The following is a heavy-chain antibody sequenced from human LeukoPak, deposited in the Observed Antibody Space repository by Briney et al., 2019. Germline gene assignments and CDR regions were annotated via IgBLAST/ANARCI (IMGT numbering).Heavy chain of an antibody. V-gene: IGHV3-64D*06. CDR2: ISTNGGTT. CDR1: RFTFTSYA. CDR3: VGYASGSYKVDY. J-gene: IGHJ4*02. Sequence: VGSLRLSCSASRFTFTSYAMPWVRQAPGQGLECVSAISTNGGTTNYAHSLRGRFTISTDNSKNTLYLQWSALRGAATALYYCVGYASGSYKVDYWGQGTLVTVSS. D-gene: IGHD3-10*01.